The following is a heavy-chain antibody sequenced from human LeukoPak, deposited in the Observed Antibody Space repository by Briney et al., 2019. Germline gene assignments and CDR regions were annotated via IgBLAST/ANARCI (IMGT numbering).Heavy chain of an antibody. CDR1: GGSISSYY. V-gene: IGHV4-59*01. CDR2: IYYSGST. Sequence: SETLSLTCTVSGGSISSYYWSWIRQPPGKGLEWIGYIYYSGSTNYNPSLKSRVTISVDTSKNQFSLKLSSVTAADTAVYYCARTLKDYYDSSGYYYYYYMDVWGKGTTVTVSS. J-gene: IGHJ6*03. D-gene: IGHD3-22*01. CDR3: ARTLKDYYDSSGYYYYYYMDV.